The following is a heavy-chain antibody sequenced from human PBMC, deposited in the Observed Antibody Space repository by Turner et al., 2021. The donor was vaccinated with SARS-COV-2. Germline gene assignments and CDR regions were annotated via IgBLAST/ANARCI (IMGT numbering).Heavy chain of an antibody. Sequence: VQLLPSGAEVPTPGSSVKVSCKASGGTFSSYAISWVRQAPGQGLEWMGGIIPIFGAANYAQKFQGRVTITADESTSTAYMELSSLRSEDTAVYYCARDWAGGYNYWGQGTLVTVSS. CDR2: IIPIFGAA. J-gene: IGHJ4*02. CDR3: ARDWAGGYNY. D-gene: IGHD1-26*01. CDR1: GGTFSSYA. V-gene: IGHV1-69*01.